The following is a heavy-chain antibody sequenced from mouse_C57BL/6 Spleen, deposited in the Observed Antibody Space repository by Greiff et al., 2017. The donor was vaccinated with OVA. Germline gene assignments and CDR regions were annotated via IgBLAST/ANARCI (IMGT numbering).Heavy chain of an antibody. Sequence: VQLQQSGAELVKPGASVKLSCTASGFNIKDYYMHWVKQRTEQGLEWIGRIDPEDGETKYAPKFQGKATITAAPSSNTAYLQLSSQTSEDTAVYYCATTTVVATENYFDYWGQGTTLTVSS. CDR3: ATTTVVATENYFDY. V-gene: IGHV14-2*01. CDR1: GFNIKDYY. CDR2: IDPEDGET. D-gene: IGHD1-1*01. J-gene: IGHJ2*01.